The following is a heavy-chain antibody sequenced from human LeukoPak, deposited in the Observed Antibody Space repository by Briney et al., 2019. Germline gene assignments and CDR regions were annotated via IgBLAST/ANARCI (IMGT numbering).Heavy chain of an antibody. V-gene: IGHV3-74*01. CDR2: INSDGINT. CDR1: GFTFSNYW. CDR3: ARLGYFGNMDV. J-gene: IGHJ6*03. D-gene: IGHD3-10*01. Sequence: GGSLRLSCAASGFTFSNYWMHWVRQAPGKGLVWVSRINSDGINTSYADSVKGRFTISRDNAKNTLNLQMNSLRAEDTAVYYCARLGYFGNMDVWGKGTTVTVSS.